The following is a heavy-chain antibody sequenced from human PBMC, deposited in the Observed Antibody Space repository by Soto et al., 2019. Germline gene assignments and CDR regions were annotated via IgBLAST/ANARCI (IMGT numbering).Heavy chain of an antibody. V-gene: IGHV4-4*07. Sequence: QVQLQESGPGLVKPSETLSLTCTVSGGSISSYYWSWIRQPTGKGLERIGRIYTSGSTNYNPSLKSRVTMSVDTSKTQFSLKLSSVTAVDTAVYYCARGTFREGFDFWGQGPLVTVSS. D-gene: IGHD2-8*01. CDR2: IYTSGST. CDR1: GGSISSYY. CDR3: ARGTFREGFDF. J-gene: IGHJ4*02.